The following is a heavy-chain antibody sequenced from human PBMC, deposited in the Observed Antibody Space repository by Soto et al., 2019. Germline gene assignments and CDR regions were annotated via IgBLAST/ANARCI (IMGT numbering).Heavy chain of an antibody. Sequence: SVKVSCKASGGTFSSYAISWVRQAPGQGLEWMGGIIPIFGTANYAQKFQGRVTITADESTSTAYMELSSLRSEDTAVYYCASRIAAADDYYYYGMDVWGQGTTVTVSS. D-gene: IGHD6-13*01. J-gene: IGHJ6*02. CDR3: ASRIAAADDYYYYGMDV. V-gene: IGHV1-69*13. CDR2: IIPIFGTA. CDR1: GGTFSSYA.